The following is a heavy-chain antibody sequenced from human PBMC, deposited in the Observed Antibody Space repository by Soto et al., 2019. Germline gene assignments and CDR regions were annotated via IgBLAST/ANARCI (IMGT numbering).Heavy chain of an antibody. Sequence: QVQLVESGGGVVQPGRSLRLSCAASGFTFSSYGMQWVRQAPGKGLEWVAVIWYDGSNKYYADSVKGRFTISRDNSKNTLYLQMNSLRAEDTAVYYCARGPGGDYTDFDYWGQGTLVTVSS. CDR3: ARGPGGDYTDFDY. J-gene: IGHJ4*02. V-gene: IGHV3-33*01. CDR2: IWYDGSNK. CDR1: GFTFSSYG. D-gene: IGHD4-17*01.